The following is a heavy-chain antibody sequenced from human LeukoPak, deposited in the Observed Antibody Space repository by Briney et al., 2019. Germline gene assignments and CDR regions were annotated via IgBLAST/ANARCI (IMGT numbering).Heavy chain of an antibody. D-gene: IGHD3-10*01. CDR3: AKVVVRNEFGGWLDY. CDR1: GFTFSSYG. Sequence: PGGSLTLSCAASGFTFSSYGMHWVRQAPGKGLEWVAFIRYDGSNKYYADSVKGRFTISRDNSKNTLYLQMNSLRAEDTAVYYCAKVVVRNEFGGWLDYWGQGTLVTVSS. CDR2: IRYDGSNK. J-gene: IGHJ4*02. V-gene: IGHV3-30*02.